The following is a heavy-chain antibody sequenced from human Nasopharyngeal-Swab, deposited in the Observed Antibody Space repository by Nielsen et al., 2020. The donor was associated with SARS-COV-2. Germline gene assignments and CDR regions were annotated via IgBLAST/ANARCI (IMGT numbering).Heavy chain of an antibody. CDR2: IRSKRDGETR. V-gene: IGHV3-15*01. CDR3: ATGAPSGTFYDN. CDR1: GFTFRDYS. Sequence: GGSLRLSCAASGFTFRDYSMNWVRQAPGQGLEWVARIRSKRDGETRDYAAPVQGRFTVSRDDSKYTVYLQMNSLKTEDTAVYYCATGAPSGTFYDNWGQGVLVTVSS. D-gene: IGHD1-26*01. J-gene: IGHJ4*02.